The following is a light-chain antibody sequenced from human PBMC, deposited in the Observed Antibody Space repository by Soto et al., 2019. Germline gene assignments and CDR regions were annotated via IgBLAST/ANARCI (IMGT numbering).Light chain of an antibody. CDR2: EVS. Sequence: QSALTQPASVSGSPGQSITISCTGTSSDVGSYNLVSWYQQHPGKAPKLMLYEVSKRPSGVSNRFSGSKSGNTASLTISGLQAEDEADYYCCSYAGSSTSYVFGTGTKLTVL. CDR1: SSDVGSYNL. CDR3: CSYAGSSTSYV. J-gene: IGLJ1*01. V-gene: IGLV2-23*02.